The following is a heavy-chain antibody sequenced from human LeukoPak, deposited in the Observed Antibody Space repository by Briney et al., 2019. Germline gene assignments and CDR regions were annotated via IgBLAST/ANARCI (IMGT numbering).Heavy chain of an antibody. CDR1: GFTLSSYW. J-gene: IGHJ4*02. CDR3: ARDLWHSVGPDY. Sequence: PGGSLRLSCAASGFTLSSYWMSWVRQAPGKGLEWVAVIWYDGSNKYYADSVKGRFTISRDNSKNTLYLQMNSLRAEDTAVYYCARDLWHSVGPDYRGQGTLVTVSS. D-gene: IGHD2-21*01. V-gene: IGHV3-33*08. CDR2: IWYDGSNK.